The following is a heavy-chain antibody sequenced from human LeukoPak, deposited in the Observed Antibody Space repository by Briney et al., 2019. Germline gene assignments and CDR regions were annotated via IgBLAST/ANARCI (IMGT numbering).Heavy chain of an antibody. CDR2: ISARGDIT. V-gene: IGHV3-23*01. CDR1: AFTFTTYA. J-gene: IGHJ4*02. CDR3: ARPAPYDSSSFDY. Sequence: PGGSLRLSCAASAFTFTTYAMSWVRQAPGKGLEWVSGISARGDITYYADSVKGRSTISRDNSKNTLYLQMNSLRAEDTALYYCARPAPYDSSSFDYWGQGTLVTVSS. D-gene: IGHD3-22*01.